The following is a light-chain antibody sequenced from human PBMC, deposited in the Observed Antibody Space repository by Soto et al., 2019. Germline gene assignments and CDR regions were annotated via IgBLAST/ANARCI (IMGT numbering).Light chain of an antibody. CDR3: SSYTSSSTRV. Sequence: QSALTQPVSVSGSPGQSITISCTGTGSDVAGYNYVSWYQQHPGKAPKLMIYDVSNRPSGVSNRFSGSKSGNTASLTISGLQAEDEADYYCSSYTSSSTRVFGGGTQLTVL. CDR1: GSDVAGYNY. CDR2: DVS. J-gene: IGLJ2*01. V-gene: IGLV2-14*01.